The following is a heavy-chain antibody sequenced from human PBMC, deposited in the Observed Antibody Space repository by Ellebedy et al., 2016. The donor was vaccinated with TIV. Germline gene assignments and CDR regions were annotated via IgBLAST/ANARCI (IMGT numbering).Heavy chain of an antibody. V-gene: IGHV3-23*01. CDR2: ISGSGNSI. CDR3: ARDLDYYYGMDV. J-gene: IGHJ6*02. CDR1: GFTFSTYV. Sequence: GESLKISCLGSGFTFSTYVMTWVRQAPGKGLQWLSTISGSGNSIFYADSVRGRFTISRDNSRNTLYLQMNSLRAEDTAVYYCARDLDYYYGMDVWGQGTTVTASS.